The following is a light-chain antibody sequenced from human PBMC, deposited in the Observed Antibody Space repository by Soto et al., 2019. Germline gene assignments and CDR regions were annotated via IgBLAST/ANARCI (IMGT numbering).Light chain of an antibody. CDR2: SAS. J-gene: IGKJ5*01. CDR3: QQAYMTPST. V-gene: IGKV1-39*01. Sequence: DIHMTQSPSSLFAYVGDLVTIPCRASQTISGIVHWYQQKPGRAPKLRIDSASNLQSGVPSRFSGSGSWTDCTLTSSSLPPEELATYYCQQAYMTPSTVGQGTRLEIK. CDR1: QTISGI.